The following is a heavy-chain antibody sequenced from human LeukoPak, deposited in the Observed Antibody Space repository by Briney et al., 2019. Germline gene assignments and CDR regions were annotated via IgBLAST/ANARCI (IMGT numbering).Heavy chain of an antibody. CDR1: GFAFSSFD. J-gene: IGHJ3*01. V-gene: IGHV3-13*01. Sequence: GGSLRLSCAASGFAFSSFDILWVRQSPRKGLEWVARILTNGDTDYGASVEGRFTISRENAKSYVYLQMNSLRDGDTAVYYCARDRFGERTFEKRGQGTMVTVSS. CDR2: ILTNGDT. CDR3: ARDRFGERTFEK. D-gene: IGHD3-10*01.